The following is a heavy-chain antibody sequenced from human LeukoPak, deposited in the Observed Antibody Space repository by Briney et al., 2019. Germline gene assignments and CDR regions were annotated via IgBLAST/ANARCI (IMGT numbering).Heavy chain of an antibody. J-gene: IGHJ4*02. CDR2: IYSGGST. V-gene: IGHV3-53*01. CDR3: ARAFAPADYYFDY. Sequence: GGSLRLSCAASGFTVSSNYMSWVRQAPGKGLEWVSVIYSGGSTYYADSVKGRFTISRDNSKNTLYLQMNSLRAEDTAVYYCARAFAPADYYFDYWGQGTLVTVSS. CDR1: GFTVSSNY.